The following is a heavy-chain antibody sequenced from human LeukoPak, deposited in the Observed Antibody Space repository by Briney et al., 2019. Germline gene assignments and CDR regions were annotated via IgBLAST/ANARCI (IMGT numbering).Heavy chain of an antibody. Sequence: PGRSLRLSCAASGFTFSSYGMHWVRQAPGKGLEWVAVIWYDGSNKYYADSVKGRFTISRDNPKNTLYLQMNSLRAEDTAVYYCAKTYNWNYVIGAFDIWGQGTMVTVSS. D-gene: IGHD1-7*01. V-gene: IGHV3-33*06. CDR2: IWYDGSNK. CDR1: GFTFSSYG. J-gene: IGHJ3*02. CDR3: AKTYNWNYVIGAFDI.